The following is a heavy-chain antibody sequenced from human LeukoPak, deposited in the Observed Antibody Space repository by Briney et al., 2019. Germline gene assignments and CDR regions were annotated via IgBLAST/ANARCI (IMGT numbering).Heavy chain of an antibody. J-gene: IGHJ4*02. Sequence: GGSLRLSCAASGFTFSSYAMHWVRQAPGKGLEWVAVISYDGSNKYYADSVKGRFTISRDNSKNTLYLQMNSLRAEDTAVYYCARARESGSLDYWGQGTLVTVSS. CDR2: ISYDGSNK. D-gene: IGHD1-26*01. CDR1: GFTFSSYA. CDR3: ARARESGSLDY. V-gene: IGHV3-30*04.